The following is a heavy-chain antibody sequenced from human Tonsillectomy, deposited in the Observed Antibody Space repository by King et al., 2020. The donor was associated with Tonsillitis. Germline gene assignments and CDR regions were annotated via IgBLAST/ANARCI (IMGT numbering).Heavy chain of an antibody. CDR1: HGSISGNY. D-gene: IGHD3-10*01. V-gene: IGHV4-4*07. CDR2: IFTSGTA. CDR3: ARDRYFSSGSYFNV. J-gene: IGHJ4*02. Sequence: VQLQESGPGLVEPSETLSLTCTVSHGSISGNYWSWIRQSAGKGLEWIGRIFTSGTANYNPSLKSRVTMSVDTSNNQFSLKLTSVTAADTAVYYCARDRYFSSGSYFNVWGQGTLVIVSS.